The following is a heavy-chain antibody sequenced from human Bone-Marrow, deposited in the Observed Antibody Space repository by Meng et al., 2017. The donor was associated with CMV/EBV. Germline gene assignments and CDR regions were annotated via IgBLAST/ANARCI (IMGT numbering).Heavy chain of an antibody. J-gene: IGHJ4*02. CDR1: GFTFSSYW. CDR2: IKQDGSEK. D-gene: IGHD5-18*01. CDR3: ARNRGYSYGYGFGY. Sequence: GGSLRLSCAASGFTFSSYWMSWVRQAPGKGLEWVANIKQDGSEKYYVDSVKGRFTISRDNAKNSLYLQMNSLRAEDTAVYYCARNRGYSYGYGFGYWGQGTLVTVSS. V-gene: IGHV3-7*01.